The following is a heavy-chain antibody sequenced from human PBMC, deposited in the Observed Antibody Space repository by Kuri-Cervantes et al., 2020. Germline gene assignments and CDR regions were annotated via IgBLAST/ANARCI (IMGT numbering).Heavy chain of an antibody. CDR2: ISYDGSNK. D-gene: IGHD6-19*01. CDR3: ARATIPGYSSGWYYFDY. V-gene: IGHV3-30-3*01. CDR1: GFTFSSYA. J-gene: IGHJ4*02. Sequence: GESLKISCAASGFTFSSYAMHWVRQAPGKGLEWVAVISYDGSNKYYADSVKGRFTISRDNSKNTLYLQMNSLRAEDTAVYYCARATIPGYSSGWYYFDYWGQGTRVTGSS.